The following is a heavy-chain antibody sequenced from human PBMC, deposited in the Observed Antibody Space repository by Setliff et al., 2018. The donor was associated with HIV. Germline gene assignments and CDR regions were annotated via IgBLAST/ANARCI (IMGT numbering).Heavy chain of an antibody. CDR3: ARDWGEHYDSSGFSS. D-gene: IGHD3-22*01. J-gene: IGHJ5*02. V-gene: IGHV3-74*01. CDR1: GFTFSTSW. CDR2: INADGSST. Sequence: GGSLRLSCAASGFTFSTSWTNWVRQAPGKGLVWVARINADGSSTSYADSVKGRFIISRDNAKNALYLQMNSLRAEDTAVYYCARDWGEHYDSSGFSSWGQGTLVTVSS.